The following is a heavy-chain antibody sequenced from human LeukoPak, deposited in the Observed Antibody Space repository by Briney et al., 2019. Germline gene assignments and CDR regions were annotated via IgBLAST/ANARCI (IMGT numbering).Heavy chain of an antibody. CDR1: GFTFSSSA. CDR2: MNKDGSEK. Sequence: GGSLRLSCAASGFTFSSSAMSWVRQAPGKGPEWVADMNKDGSEKYYVDSVEGRFTISRDTARNSLYLQMNNLRAEDTALYYCARNNDMDVWGQGTTVIVSS. J-gene: IGHJ6*02. V-gene: IGHV3-7*03. D-gene: IGHD1/OR15-1a*01. CDR3: ARNNDMDV.